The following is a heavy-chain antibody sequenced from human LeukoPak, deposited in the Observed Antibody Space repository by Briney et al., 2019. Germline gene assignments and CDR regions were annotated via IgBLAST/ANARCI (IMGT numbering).Heavy chain of an antibody. V-gene: IGHV4-30-4*01. D-gene: IGHD5-12*01. Sequence: PSQTLSLTCTVSGGSISSGDYYWSWIRQPPGKGLEWIGYIYYSGSTYYNPSLKSRVTISVDKSKNQFSLKLSSVTAADTAVYYCAREGGCGYSGYDGSCKGYWGQGTLVTVSS. CDR2: IYYSGST. CDR1: GGSISSGDYY. J-gene: IGHJ4*02. CDR3: AREGGCGYSGYDGSCKGY.